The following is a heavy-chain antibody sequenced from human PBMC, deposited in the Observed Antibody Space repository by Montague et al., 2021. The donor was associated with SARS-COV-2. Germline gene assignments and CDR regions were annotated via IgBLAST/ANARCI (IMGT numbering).Heavy chain of an antibody. V-gene: IGHV3-30*04. CDR1: GFTFSTYP. J-gene: IGHJ4*02. CDR2: ISYDGSKK. Sequence: SLRLSCAASGFTFSTYPMDWVRQAPGKGLEWLVVISYDGSKKDYADSVKGRFTISRDNSENMLYLQMNSLRAEDTAVYYCAKEQYSSSWSDFDYWGQGTVVAVSS. CDR3: AKEQYSSSWSDFDY. D-gene: IGHD6-13*01.